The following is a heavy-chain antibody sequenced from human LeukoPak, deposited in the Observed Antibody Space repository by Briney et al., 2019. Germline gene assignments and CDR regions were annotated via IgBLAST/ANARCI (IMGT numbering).Heavy chain of an antibody. CDR2: ISGSGSTI. Sequence: PGGSLRLSCAASGFTFSIYEMNWVRDATGKGLEWVSFISGSGSTIHFADSVKGRFTISRDNVKISLYLQMNSLRGEDTAVYYCARGRWFDPWGQGTLVTVSS. V-gene: IGHV3-48*03. J-gene: IGHJ5*02. CDR1: GFTFSIYE. CDR3: ARGRWFDP.